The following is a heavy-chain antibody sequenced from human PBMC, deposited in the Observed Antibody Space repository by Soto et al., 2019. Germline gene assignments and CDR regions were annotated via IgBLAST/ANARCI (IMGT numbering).Heavy chain of an antibody. D-gene: IGHD2-15*01. CDR2: IYYSGST. Sequence: SETLSLTCTVSGGSVSSYYWGWIRQPPGKGLEWIGSIYYSGSTYYNPSLKSRVTISVDTSKNQFSLKLSSVTAADTAVYYCARMNSLPIDYWGQGTLVTVSS. CDR1: GGSVSSYY. J-gene: IGHJ4*02. V-gene: IGHV4-39*01. CDR3: ARMNSLPIDY.